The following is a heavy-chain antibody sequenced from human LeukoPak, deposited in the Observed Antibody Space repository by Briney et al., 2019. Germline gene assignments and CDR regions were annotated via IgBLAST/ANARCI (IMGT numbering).Heavy chain of an antibody. V-gene: IGHV1-3*03. J-gene: IGHJ4*02. CDR2: INAGNGNT. Sequence: EASVKVSCKASGYTFTSYAMHWVRQAPGQRLEWMGWINAGNGNTKYSQEFQGRVTITRDTSASTAYMELSSLRSEDMAVYYCARGLNRWRSGTDFDYWGQGTLVTVSS. CDR1: GYTFTSYA. D-gene: IGHD3-10*01. CDR3: ARGLNRWRSGTDFDY.